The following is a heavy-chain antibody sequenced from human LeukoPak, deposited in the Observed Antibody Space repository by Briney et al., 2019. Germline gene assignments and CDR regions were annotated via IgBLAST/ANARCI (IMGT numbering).Heavy chain of an antibody. CDR2: ISTDSIYI. Sequence: GGSLRLSCAASGFTFSTYNMNWVRQAPGKGLEWVSSISTDSIYIYYADSVQGRFTISRDNAKNSPYLQMNSLRAEDTAVYYCAKSVGQVSPSWFDPWGQGTLVTVSS. D-gene: IGHD2-8*01. CDR3: AKSVGQVSPSWFDP. V-gene: IGHV3-21*04. CDR1: GFTFSTYN. J-gene: IGHJ5*02.